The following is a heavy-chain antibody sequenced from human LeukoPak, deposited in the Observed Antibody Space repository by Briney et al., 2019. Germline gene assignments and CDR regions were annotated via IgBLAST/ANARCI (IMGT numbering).Heavy chain of an antibody. Sequence: SQTLSLTCTVSGGSISGGDYYWSWIRHPPGKGLEWIGYIYDSGSTYYNPSLKSRVTISVDTSKNQFSLKLSSVTAADTAVYYCARDRGPDYGGPGNYGMDVWGQGTTVTVSS. D-gene: IGHD4-17*01. CDR1: GGSISGGDYY. CDR2: IYDSGST. CDR3: ARDRGPDYGGPGNYGMDV. J-gene: IGHJ6*02. V-gene: IGHV4-30-4*01.